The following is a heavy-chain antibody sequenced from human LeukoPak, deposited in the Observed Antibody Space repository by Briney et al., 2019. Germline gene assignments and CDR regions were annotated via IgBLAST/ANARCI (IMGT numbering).Heavy chain of an antibody. Sequence: SETLSLTCTVSGGSISSYYWSWIRQPPGKGLEWIGYIYYSGSTNYNPSLKSRVTISVDTSKNQFSLKLSSVTAADTAVYYCAREARQWLGNWFDPWGQGTLVTVSS. D-gene: IGHD6-19*01. CDR3: AREARQWLGNWFDP. J-gene: IGHJ5*02. V-gene: IGHV4-59*01. CDR2: IYYSGST. CDR1: GGSISSYY.